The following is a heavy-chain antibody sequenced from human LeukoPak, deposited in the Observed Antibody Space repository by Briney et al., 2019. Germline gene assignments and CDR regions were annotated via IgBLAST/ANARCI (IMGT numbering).Heavy chain of an antibody. D-gene: IGHD3-10*01. V-gene: IGHV3-30-3*01. J-gene: IGHJ6*02. CDR1: GFTFSSYA. CDR2: ISYDGSNK. Sequence: GGSLRLSCAASGFTFSSYAMHWVRQAPGKGLEWVAVISYDGSNKYYADSVKGRFTISRDNSKNTLYLQMNSLRAEDTAVYYCARGKRFGEFYYYGMDVWGQGTTVTVSS. CDR3: ARGKRFGEFYYYGMDV.